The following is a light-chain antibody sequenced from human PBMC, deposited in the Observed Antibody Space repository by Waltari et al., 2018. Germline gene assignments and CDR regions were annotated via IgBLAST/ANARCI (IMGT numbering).Light chain of an antibody. J-gene: IGLJ1*01. V-gene: IGLV1-40*01. CDR1: STNIGTGYH. CDR2: NDN. Sequence: QTVLTQPPSVSGAPGQRVTISCTGSSTNIGTGYHVPWYQPLPGTAPKLLIFNDNNRPSGVPDRFSGSKSGSSASLAITGLQSEDEADYYCQSYDSSVNGFYVFGTGTRVTVL. CDR3: QSYDSSVNGFYV.